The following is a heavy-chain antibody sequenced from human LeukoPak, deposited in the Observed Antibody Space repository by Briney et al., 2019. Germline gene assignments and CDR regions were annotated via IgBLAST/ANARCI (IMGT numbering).Heavy chain of an antibody. Sequence: ASVKVSCKASGYTFTSYYMHWVRQAPGQGLEWMGIINPSGGSTSYAQKFQGRVTVTRDTSTSTVYMELSSLRSEDTAVYYCATGAGIAAAGPKADYWGQGTLVTVSS. CDR1: GYTFTSYY. CDR2: INPSGGST. CDR3: ATGAGIAAAGPKADY. J-gene: IGHJ4*02. V-gene: IGHV1-46*01. D-gene: IGHD6-13*01.